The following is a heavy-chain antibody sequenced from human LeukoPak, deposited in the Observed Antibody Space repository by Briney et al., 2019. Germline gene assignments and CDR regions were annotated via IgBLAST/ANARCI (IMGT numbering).Heavy chain of an antibody. CDR3: AKDRVLRYFDWLLVFDY. CDR2: ISGSGGST. D-gene: IGHD3-9*01. V-gene: IGHV3-23*01. J-gene: IGHJ4*02. CDR1: GFTFSSYA. Sequence: GGSLRLSCAASGFTFSSYAMRWVRQAPGKGLEGVSGISGSGGSTYYADSVKGRLTISRDNSKNTLYLQMNSLRAEDTAVYYCAKDRVLRYFDWLLVFDYWGQGTLVTVSS.